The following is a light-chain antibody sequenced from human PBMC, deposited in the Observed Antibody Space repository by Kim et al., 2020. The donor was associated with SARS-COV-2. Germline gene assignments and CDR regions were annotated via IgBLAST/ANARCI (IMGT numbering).Light chain of an antibody. CDR3: NSRDSNDNVV. Sequence: SSELTQDPAVSVALGQTVSITCQGDSLRSYYATWYQQKPGQAPMLVIYGKNNRPSGIPDRFSGSSSGNTASLTITGTQAGDEADYYCNSRDSNDNVVFGG. J-gene: IGLJ2*01. CDR2: GKN. V-gene: IGLV3-19*01. CDR1: SLRSYY.